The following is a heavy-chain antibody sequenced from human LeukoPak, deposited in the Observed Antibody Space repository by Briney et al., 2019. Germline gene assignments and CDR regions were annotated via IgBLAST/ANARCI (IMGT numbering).Heavy chain of an antibody. Sequence: SETLSLTCTVSGASVSRTSFYWAWIRQSPGKGLEWIGNIYYSGTTYYNPSLKSRVTISVDTSKNQFSLKLSSVTAADTAVYYCARRVRVGFREGSLDYWGQGTLLTVSS. J-gene: IGHJ4*02. CDR3: ARRVRVGFREGSLDY. CDR2: IYYSGTT. CDR1: GASVSRTSFY. D-gene: IGHD1-26*01. V-gene: IGHV4-39*01.